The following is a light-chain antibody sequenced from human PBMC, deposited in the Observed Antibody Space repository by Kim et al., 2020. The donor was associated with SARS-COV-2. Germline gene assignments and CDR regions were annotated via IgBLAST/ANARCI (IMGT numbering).Light chain of an antibody. J-gene: IGKJ1*01. CDR2: AAS. CDR3: QQSYSTPWT. CDR1: QSISSY. V-gene: IGKV1-39*01. Sequence: DIQMTQSPSSLSASVGDRVTITCRASQSISSYLNWYRQKPGKAPKLLIYAASSLQSGVPSRFSGSGSGTDFTLTISSLQPEDFATYHCQQSYSTPWTFGQGTKVDIK.